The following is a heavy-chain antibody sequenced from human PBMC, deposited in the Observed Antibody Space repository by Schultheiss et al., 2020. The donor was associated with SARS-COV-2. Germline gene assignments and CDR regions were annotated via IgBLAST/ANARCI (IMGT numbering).Heavy chain of an antibody. CDR1: GYTFTGYY. CDR3: ARTRKDFWSGLSTHNWFDP. Sequence: SVKVSCKASGYTFTGYYMHWVRQAPGQGLEWMGGIIPIFGTANYAQKFQGRVTITADESTSTAYMELSSLRSEDTAVYYCARTRKDFWSGLSTHNWFDPWGQGTLVTVSS. CDR2: IIPIFGTA. D-gene: IGHD3-3*01. V-gene: IGHV1-69*13. J-gene: IGHJ5*02.